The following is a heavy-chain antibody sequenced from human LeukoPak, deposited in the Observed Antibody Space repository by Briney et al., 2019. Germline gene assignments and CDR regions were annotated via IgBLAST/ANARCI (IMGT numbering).Heavy chain of an antibody. V-gene: IGHV3-33*01. CDR3: ARDRRDYYGSGSYYLGFSLDS. J-gene: IGHJ4*02. D-gene: IGHD3-10*01. CDR1: GFTFRGYG. Sequence: GRSLRLSCAASGFTFRGYGMHWVRQAPGKGLEWVAVTWYDGSNKYYADSVKGRFTISRDNSKNTLYLQMNSLRAEDTAVYYCARDRRDYYGSGSYYLGFSLDSWGPGTQVTVSS. CDR2: TWYDGSNK.